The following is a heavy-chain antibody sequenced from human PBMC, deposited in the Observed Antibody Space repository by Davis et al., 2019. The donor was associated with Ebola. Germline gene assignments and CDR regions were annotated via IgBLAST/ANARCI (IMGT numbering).Heavy chain of an antibody. D-gene: IGHD6-13*01. CDR1: GFSLTNYA. Sequence: AASVKVSCKASGFSLTNYAIHWMRQAPGQRLEWVGWVHGGNGNTKYSQRFQGRVTITTDTSASTVYLDLTSLRAEDTAVYYCARGGDYSSSWIYYYGMDVWGKGTTVTVSS. J-gene: IGHJ6*04. CDR3: ARGGDYSSSWIYYYGMDV. V-gene: IGHV1-3*01. CDR2: VHGGNGNT.